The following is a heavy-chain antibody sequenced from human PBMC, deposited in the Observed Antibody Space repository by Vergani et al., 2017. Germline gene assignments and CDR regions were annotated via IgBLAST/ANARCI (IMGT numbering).Heavy chain of an antibody. V-gene: IGHV3-30*14. CDR2: ISYDGSNK. CDR1: GFTFSSYA. Sequence: QVQLVESGGGVVQPGRSLRLSCAASGFTFSSYAMHWVRQAPGKGLEWVAVISYDGSNKYYADSVKGRFTSSRDNSKNTLYLQMNSLRAEDTAVYYCARSPRGGNYYFDYWGQGTLVTVSS. D-gene: IGHD4-23*01. CDR3: ARSPRGGNYYFDY. J-gene: IGHJ4*02.